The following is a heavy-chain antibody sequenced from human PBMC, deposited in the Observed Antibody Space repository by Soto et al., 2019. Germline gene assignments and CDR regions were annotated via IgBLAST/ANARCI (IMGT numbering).Heavy chain of an antibody. CDR2: INPSGGST. J-gene: IGHJ6*04. V-gene: IGHV1-46*01. CDR1: GYTFTSYY. D-gene: IGHD5-18*01. CDR3: ARGFDGRIPLWLHRVTSSYYYGRDV. Sequence: GASVKVSCKASGYTFTSYYMHWVRQAPGQGLEWMGIINPSGGSTSYAQKFQGRVTMTRDTSTSTVYMELSSLRSEDTAVYYCARGFDGRIPLWLHRVTSSYYYGRDVWGKESTV.